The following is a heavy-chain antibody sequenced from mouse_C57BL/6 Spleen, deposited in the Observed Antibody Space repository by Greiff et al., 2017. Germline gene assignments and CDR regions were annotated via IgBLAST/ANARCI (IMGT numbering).Heavy chain of an antibody. D-gene: IGHD1-1*01. Sequence: QVQLKESGAELVRPGTSVKVSCKASGYAFTNYLIEWVKQRPGQGLEWIGVINPGSGGTNYNEKFKGKATLTADKSSSTAYMQLSSLTSEDSAVYCCARYYGSSYDYAMDYWGQGTSVTVSS. V-gene: IGHV1-54*01. J-gene: IGHJ4*01. CDR1: GYAFTNYL. CDR2: INPGSGGT. CDR3: ARYYGSSYDYAMDY.